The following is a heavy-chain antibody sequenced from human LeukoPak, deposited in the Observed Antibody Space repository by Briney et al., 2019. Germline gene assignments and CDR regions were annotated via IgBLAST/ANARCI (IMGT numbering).Heavy chain of an antibody. CDR2: IKQDGSEK. D-gene: IGHD2-15*01. Sequence: GGSLRLSCAASGFTFNSYWMSWVRQATGKGLEWVAYIKQDGSEKHYVDSVKGRFTISRDNAKNSLYLQMNSLRAEDTAVYYCASVREWQLQNAPFDYWGQGTLVTVSS. J-gene: IGHJ4*02. CDR1: GFTFNSYW. CDR3: ASVREWQLQNAPFDY. V-gene: IGHV3-7*01.